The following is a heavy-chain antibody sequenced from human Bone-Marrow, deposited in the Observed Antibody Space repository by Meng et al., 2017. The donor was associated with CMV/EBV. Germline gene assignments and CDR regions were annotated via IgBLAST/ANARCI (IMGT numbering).Heavy chain of an antibody. Sequence: SGYTFTSYYMHWVRQAPGQGIEWMGIINPSGGSTSYAQKFQGRVTMTRDTSTSTVYMELSSLRSEDTAVYYCASSYSGYDYSYLDYWGQGTLVTVSS. CDR3: ASSYSGYDYSYLDY. CDR2: INPSGGST. V-gene: IGHV1-46*01. CDR1: GYTFTSYY. J-gene: IGHJ4*02. D-gene: IGHD5-12*01.